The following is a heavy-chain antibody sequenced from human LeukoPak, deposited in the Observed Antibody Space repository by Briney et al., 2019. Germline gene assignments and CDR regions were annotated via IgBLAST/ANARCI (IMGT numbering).Heavy chain of an antibody. V-gene: IGHV3-74*01. D-gene: IGHD4-17*01. CDR3: AGGDYGGYPIYYYYYYMDV. CDR1: GFTFSSYW. J-gene: IGHJ6*03. CDR2: INSDGSST. Sequence: GGSLRLSCAASGFTFSSYWMHWVRQAPGKGLVWVSRINSDGSSTSYADSVKGRFTISRDNAKNTLYLQMNSLRAEDTAVYYCAGGDYGGYPIYYYYYYMDVWGKGTTVTVSS.